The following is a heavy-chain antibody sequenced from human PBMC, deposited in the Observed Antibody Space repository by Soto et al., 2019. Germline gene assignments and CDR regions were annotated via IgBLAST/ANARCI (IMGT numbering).Heavy chain of an antibody. CDR2: IYYSGST. V-gene: IGHV4-59*01. D-gene: IGHD3-10*01. CDR1: GGSISSYY. J-gene: IGHJ5*02. Sequence: SETLSLTCTVSGGSISSYYWSWIRQPPGKGLEWIGYIYYSGSTNYNPSLKSRVTISVDTSKNQFSLKLSSVTAADTAVYYCARVITMVRGVIIVYWFDPWGQGTLVTVSS. CDR3: ARVITMVRGVIIVYWFDP.